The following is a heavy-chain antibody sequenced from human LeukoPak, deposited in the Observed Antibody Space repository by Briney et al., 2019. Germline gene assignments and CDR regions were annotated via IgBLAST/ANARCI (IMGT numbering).Heavy chain of an antibody. J-gene: IGHJ4*02. Sequence: ASVKVSCKASGYTFTNYAMNWVRQAPGQGLEWMGWINPNTGNLMYTQGFTGRFVFSLDTSVSTAYLQISSLQAEDTAVYYCARAYCGGDCYYLIYDYWGQGTLVTVSS. V-gene: IGHV7-4-1*02. CDR3: ARAYCGGDCYYLIYDY. CDR1: GYTFTNYA. D-gene: IGHD2-21*02. CDR2: INPNTGNL.